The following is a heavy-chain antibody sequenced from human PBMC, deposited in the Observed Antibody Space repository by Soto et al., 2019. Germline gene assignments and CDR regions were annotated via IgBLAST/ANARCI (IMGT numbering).Heavy chain of an antibody. J-gene: IGHJ4*02. CDR1: GFTFSSYA. CDR3: ARYQLAVAGLGPGY. D-gene: IGHD6-19*01. V-gene: IGHV3-30-3*01. Sequence: QVQLVESGGGVVQPGRSLRLSCAASGFTFSSYAMHWVRQAPGKGLEWVAGISYDGSNKYYADSVKGRFTISRDNSKNTLYLQMNSLRAEDTAVYYCARYQLAVAGLGPGYWGQGTLVTVSS. CDR2: ISYDGSNK.